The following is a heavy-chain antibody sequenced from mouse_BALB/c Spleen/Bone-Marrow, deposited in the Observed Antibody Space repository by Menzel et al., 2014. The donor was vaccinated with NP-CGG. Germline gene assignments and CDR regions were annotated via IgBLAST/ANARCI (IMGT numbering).Heavy chain of an antibody. CDR3: ARGGHDFSLDY. J-gene: IGHJ4*01. CDR1: GYTFTDNW. Sequence: VQPQQFGAELGMPGASVKMSCKASGYTFTDNWIYWVKQRPGQGLEWIGAIDTSDSYTNFNQKFMGKASLTVDASSSTAYMQVSSLTSDDSAVYYCARGGHDFSLDYWGQGTSVTVSS. CDR2: IDTSDSYT. V-gene: IGHV1-69*01. D-gene: IGHD2-4*01.